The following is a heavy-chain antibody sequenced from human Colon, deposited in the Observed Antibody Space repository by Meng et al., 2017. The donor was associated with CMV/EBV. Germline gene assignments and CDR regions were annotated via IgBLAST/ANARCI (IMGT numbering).Heavy chain of an antibody. Sequence: GESLKISCAGSGFIFSNYAMNWVRQAPGKGLEWVSGIRGDDGRTFYAGSVKGRFTIFRDDSKKMVYWEMNGLRGEDTAIYYCAKAIDFDSWGQGTLVTVSS. V-gene: IGHV3-23*01. CDR1: GFIFSNYA. D-gene: IGHD2/OR15-2a*01. CDR2: IRGDDGRT. J-gene: IGHJ4*02. CDR3: AKAIDFDS.